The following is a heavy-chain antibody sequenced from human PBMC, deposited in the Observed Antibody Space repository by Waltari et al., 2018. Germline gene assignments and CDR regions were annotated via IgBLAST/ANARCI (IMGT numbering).Heavy chain of an antibody. Sequence: QVQLQESGPGLVKPSETLSLTCTVSGGSISSYYWSWIRQPAGKGLEWIGRIYTSGSTNYNPSLKSRVTMSVDTSKNQFSLKLSSVTAADTAVYYCARDYSSSAHYYYYMDVWGKGTTVTISS. CDR2: IYTSGST. V-gene: IGHV4-4*07. CDR3: ARDYSSSAHYYYYMDV. CDR1: GGSISSYY. J-gene: IGHJ6*03. D-gene: IGHD6-6*01.